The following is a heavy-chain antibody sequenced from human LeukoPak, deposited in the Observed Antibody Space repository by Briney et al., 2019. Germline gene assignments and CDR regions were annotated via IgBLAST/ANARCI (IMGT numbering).Heavy chain of an antibody. CDR2: INPSGGST. CDR3: ARGSRPVYNLLTGKRYFDY. V-gene: IGHV1-46*01. CDR1: GHTFTTYY. D-gene: IGHD3-9*01. J-gene: IGHJ4*02. Sequence: ASVKVSCKASGHTFTTYYVHWVRQAPGQGLEWMGIINPSGGSTTYAQKFRGRLTMTRDMSTSTVYMELSSLRSEDTAVYYCARGSRPVYNLLTGKRYFDYWGQGTLVTVSS.